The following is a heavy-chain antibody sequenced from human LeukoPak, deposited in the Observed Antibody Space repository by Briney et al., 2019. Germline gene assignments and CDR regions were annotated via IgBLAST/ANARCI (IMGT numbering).Heavy chain of an antibody. D-gene: IGHD3-22*01. V-gene: IGHV4-59*01. J-gene: IGHJ4*02. CDR1: GGSISSYY. CDR3: ARGPNSSGFSYFDY. CDR2: IYYSGST. Sequence: SETLSLTCTVSGGSISSYYWSWIRQPPGKGLEWIGYIYYSGSTSYNPSLKSRVTISVDTSKNQFSLKLSSVTAADTAVYHCARGPNSSGFSYFDYWGQGTLVTVPS.